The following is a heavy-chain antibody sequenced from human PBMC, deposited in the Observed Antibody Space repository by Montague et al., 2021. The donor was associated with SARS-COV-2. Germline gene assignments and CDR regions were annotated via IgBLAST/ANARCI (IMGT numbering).Heavy chain of an antibody. CDR1: GFTFSSYS. CDR2: ISSSSSYI. V-gene: IGHV3-21*01. J-gene: IGHJ4*02. D-gene: IGHD3-22*01. Sequence: SLRLSCSASGFTFSSYSMNWVRQAPGKGLEWVSSISSSSSYIYYADSVKGRFTISRDNAKNSLYLQMNSLRAEDTAVYYCARDPGYYYDSSGLIDYWGQGTLVTVSS. CDR3: ARDPGYYYDSSGLIDY.